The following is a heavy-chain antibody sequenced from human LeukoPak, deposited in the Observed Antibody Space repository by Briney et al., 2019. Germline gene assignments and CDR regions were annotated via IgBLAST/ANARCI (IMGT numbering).Heavy chain of an antibody. CDR2: INSDGSST. CDR3: ASSRGYYDFWSGYYGLVV. D-gene: IGHD3-3*01. J-gene: IGHJ4*02. Sequence: PGGSLRPSCAASGFTFSSYWMHWVRQAPGKGLVWVSRINSDGSSTSYADSVKGRFTISRDNAKNTLYLRMNSLRAEDTAVYYCASSRGYYDFWSGYYGLVVWGQGTLVTVSS. CDR1: GFTFSSYW. V-gene: IGHV3-74*01.